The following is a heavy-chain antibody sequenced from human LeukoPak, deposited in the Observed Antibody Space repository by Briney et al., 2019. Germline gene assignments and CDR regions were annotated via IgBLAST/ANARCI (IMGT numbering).Heavy chain of an antibody. D-gene: IGHD6-13*01. CDR1: GFTFSSYW. CDR2: INSDGSST. Sequence: GGSLTLSCAASGFTFSSYWMHWVRQPPGKGLLWVSRINSDGSSTSYAASGKGRFTISRDNAKNTPYLHRSSLRAEDTAVYYCARRIAAAAAPYFFVYWGQGSLVTVSS. CDR3: ARRIAAAAAPYFFVY. J-gene: IGHJ4*02. V-gene: IGHV3-74*01.